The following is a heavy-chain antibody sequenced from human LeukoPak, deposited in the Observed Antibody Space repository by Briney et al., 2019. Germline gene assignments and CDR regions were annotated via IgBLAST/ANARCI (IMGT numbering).Heavy chain of an antibody. Sequence: GGSLRLSCAASGFTFSSYGMHWVRQAPGKGLEWVAVISYDGSNKYYADSVKGRFTISRDNSKNTLYLQMNSLRAEDTAVYYCAREIAAAGTNWFDPWGQGTLVTVSS. CDR1: GFTFSSYG. V-gene: IGHV3-30*03. D-gene: IGHD6-13*01. J-gene: IGHJ5*02. CDR3: AREIAAAGTNWFDP. CDR2: ISYDGSNK.